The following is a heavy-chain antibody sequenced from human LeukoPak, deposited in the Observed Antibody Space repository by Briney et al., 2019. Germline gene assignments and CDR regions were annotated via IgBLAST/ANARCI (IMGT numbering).Heavy chain of an antibody. D-gene: IGHD6-19*01. V-gene: IGHV3-23*01. J-gene: IGHJ4*02. Sequence: GGSLRLSCAASGFTFSSYAMSWVRQAPGKGLEWVSAISGSGGSTYYADSVKGRFTISRDNSKNTLYLQMNSLRAEDTAVYYCAKGSFIAVAETYFDYWGQGTLVTVSS. CDR1: GFTFSSYA. CDR3: AKGSFIAVAETYFDY. CDR2: ISGSGGST.